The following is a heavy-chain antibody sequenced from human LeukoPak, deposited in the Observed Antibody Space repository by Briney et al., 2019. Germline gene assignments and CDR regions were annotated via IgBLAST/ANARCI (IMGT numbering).Heavy chain of an antibody. D-gene: IGHD1-26*01. J-gene: IGHJ4*02. V-gene: IGHV3-23*01. CDR2: ISGSDGST. CDR1: GFTFSNYG. CDR3: ARRVGHTFDN. Sequence: GGSLRLSCAVSGFTFSNYGMSWVRRAPGTGLEWVSSISGSDGSTSHADSVKGRFTISRDNSKNTLYLQMNSLRVEDTAVYYCARRVGHTFDNGGQGALVTVSS.